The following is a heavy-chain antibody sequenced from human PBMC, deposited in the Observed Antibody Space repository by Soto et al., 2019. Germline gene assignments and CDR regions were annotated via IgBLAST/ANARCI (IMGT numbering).Heavy chain of an antibody. J-gene: IGHJ3*02. V-gene: IGHV1-69*13. CDR1: GGTFSSYA. Sequence: VASVKVSCKASGGTFSSYAISWVRQAPGQGLEWMGGIIPIFGTTNYAQKFQGRVTITADESTSTAYMELSSLRSEDTAVYYCARDGGSENDIWGQGTMVTVSS. CDR2: IIPIFGTT. CDR3: ARDGGSENDI. D-gene: IGHD3-16*01.